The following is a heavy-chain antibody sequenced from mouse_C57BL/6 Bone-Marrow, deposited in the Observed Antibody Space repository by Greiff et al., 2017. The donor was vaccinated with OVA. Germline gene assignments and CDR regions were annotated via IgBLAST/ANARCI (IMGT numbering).Heavy chain of an antibody. CDR1: GYTFTSYW. CDR2: IDPSDSYT. Sequence: QVQLQQPGAELVKPGASVKLSCKASGYTFTSYWMQWVNQRPGQGLEWIGEIDPSDSYTNYNQKFKGKATLTVDTSSSTAYMQLSSLTSEDSAVYYCARIPHYYGSSYPDYWGQGTTLTVSS. J-gene: IGHJ2*01. CDR3: ARIPHYYGSSYPDY. D-gene: IGHD1-1*01. V-gene: IGHV1-50*01.